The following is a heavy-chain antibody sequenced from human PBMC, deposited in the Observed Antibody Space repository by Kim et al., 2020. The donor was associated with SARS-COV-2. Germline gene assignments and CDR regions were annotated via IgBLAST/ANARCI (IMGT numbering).Heavy chain of an antibody. CDR1: GGSISSYY. CDR2: IYYSGST. V-gene: IGHV4-59*13. Sequence: SETLSLTCTVSGGSISSYYWSWIRQPPGKGLEWIGYIYYSGSTNYNPSLKSRVTISVDTSKNQFSLKLSSVTAADTAVYYCARGSRVDYDFWSGYHVIDYWGQGTLVTVSS. J-gene: IGHJ4*02. D-gene: IGHD3-3*01. CDR3: ARGSRVDYDFWSGYHVIDY.